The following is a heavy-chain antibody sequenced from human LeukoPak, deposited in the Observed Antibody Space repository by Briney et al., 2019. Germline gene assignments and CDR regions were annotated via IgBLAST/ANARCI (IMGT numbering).Heavy chain of an antibody. D-gene: IGHD4-17*01. V-gene: IGHV3-23*01. Sequence: GGSLRLSCAASGFTFSSYAMSWVRQAPGKGLEWVSGIIPNGGRTYIADSVKGRFTISRDDSKNTLYLQMNSLRAEDTAVYYCARVRYGELDVWGQGTTVTVSS. J-gene: IGHJ6*02. CDR1: GFTFSSYA. CDR3: ARVRYGELDV. CDR2: IIPNGGRT.